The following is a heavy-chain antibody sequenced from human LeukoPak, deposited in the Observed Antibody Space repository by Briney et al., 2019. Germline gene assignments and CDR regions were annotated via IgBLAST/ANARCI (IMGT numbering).Heavy chain of an antibody. V-gene: IGHV1-69*13. D-gene: IGHD1-1*01. CDR3: ARSGVGTPEH. CDR2: IIPIFGTA. CDR1: GGTFSSYA. J-gene: IGHJ1*01. Sequence: ASVKVSCKTSGGTFSSYAISWVRQAPGQGLEWMGGIIPIFGTANYAQKFQGRVTITADESTSTAYMELSSLRSEDTAVYYCARSGVGTPEHWGQGTLVTVSS.